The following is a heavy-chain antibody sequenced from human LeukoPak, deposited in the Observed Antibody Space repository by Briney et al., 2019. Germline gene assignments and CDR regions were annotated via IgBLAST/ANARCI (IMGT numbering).Heavy chain of an antibody. Sequence: GGSLRLACAASGFTFSSYAMHWVRQAPGKGLEWVAVISYDGSNKYYADSVKGRFTISRDNSKNTLYLQMNSLRAEDTAVYYCARKVDWGQGTLVTVSS. CDR2: ISYDGSNK. V-gene: IGHV3-30*04. CDR1: GFTFSSYA. J-gene: IGHJ4*02. CDR3: ARKVD.